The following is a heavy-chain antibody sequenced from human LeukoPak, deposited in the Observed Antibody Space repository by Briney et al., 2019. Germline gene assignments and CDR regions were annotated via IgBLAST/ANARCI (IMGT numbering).Heavy chain of an antibody. Sequence: PSETLSLTCTVSGGSISSGDYYWSWIRQPPGKGLEWIGYIYYSGSTYYNPSLKSRVTVSVDTSKNQFSLKLSSVTAADTAVYYCARWVVPAARGDDAFDIWGQGTLVTVSS. D-gene: IGHD2-2*01. J-gene: IGHJ3*02. CDR2: IYYSGST. V-gene: IGHV4-30-4*08. CDR1: GGSISSGDYY. CDR3: ARWVVPAARGDDAFDI.